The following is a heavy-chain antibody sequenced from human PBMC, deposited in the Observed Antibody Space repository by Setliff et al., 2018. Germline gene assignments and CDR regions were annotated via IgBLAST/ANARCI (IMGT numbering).Heavy chain of an antibody. J-gene: IGHJ5*02. CDR1: GYTFTNYA. Sequence: ASVKVSCKASGYTFTNYAMNWVRQAPGQGLEWMGRINTITGNPTYAQGFTGRFVFSLDTSVSTAYLQISSLKPEDTAVYYCARDLGYCSRTSCHGDWFDPWGQGTLVTVSS. CDR2: INTITGNP. CDR3: ARDLGYCSRTSCHGDWFDP. V-gene: IGHV7-4-1*02. D-gene: IGHD2-2*01.